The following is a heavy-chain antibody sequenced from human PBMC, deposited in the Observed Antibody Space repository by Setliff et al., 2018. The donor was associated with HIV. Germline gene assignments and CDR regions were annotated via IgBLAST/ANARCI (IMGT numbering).Heavy chain of an antibody. CDR2: IDAGNGNT. CDR1: GYTFTTYA. V-gene: IGHV1-3*01. J-gene: IGHJ4*02. CDR3: ARVDYYDSSGYWHFDY. D-gene: IGHD3-22*01. Sequence: ASVKVSCKASGYTFTTYAMHWVRQAPGQRLEWMGWIDAGNGNTKYSQKFQGRVTITRDTSASTAYLELSSLRSEKTAVYYCARVDYYDSSGYWHFDYWGQGTLVTVSS.